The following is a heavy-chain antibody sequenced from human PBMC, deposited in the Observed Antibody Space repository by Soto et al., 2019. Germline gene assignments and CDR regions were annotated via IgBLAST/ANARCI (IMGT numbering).Heavy chain of an antibody. V-gene: IGHV3-15*07. D-gene: IGHD5-18*01. CDR1: GFTFSNAW. CDR2: IKTKADGGTT. J-gene: IGHJ4*02. Sequence: GGSLRLSCAASGFTFSNAWMNWVRQAPGKGLEWVARIKTKADGGTTDYAAPVKGRFTISRDDSKNTLYLHMNSLKTEDTALYYCGQLWDDQWGQGTLVTVSS. CDR3: GQLWDDQ.